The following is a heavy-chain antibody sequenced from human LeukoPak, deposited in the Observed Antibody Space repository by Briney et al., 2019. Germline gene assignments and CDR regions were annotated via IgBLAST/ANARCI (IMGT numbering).Heavy chain of an antibody. CDR1: GGSISSSSYY. V-gene: IGHV4-39*01. D-gene: IGHD3-16*02. J-gene: IGHJ4*02. CDR2: IYYSGST. CDR3: ASTFGTSYRLFDY. Sequence: SETLSLTCTVSGGSISSSSYYWGWIRQPPGKGLEWIGSIYYSGSTYYNPSLKSPVTISVDTSKNQFSLKLSSVTAADTAVYYCASTFGTSYRLFDYWGQGTLVTVSS.